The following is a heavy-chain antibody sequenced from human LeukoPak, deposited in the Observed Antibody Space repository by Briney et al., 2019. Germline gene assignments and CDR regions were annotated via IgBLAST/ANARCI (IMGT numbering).Heavy chain of an antibody. Sequence: SETLSLTCAVSGYSISSGYYWGWIRPPPGKGLEWIGSIYHSGRTYYNPSLKSRVTISVDTSKNQFSLKLSSVTAADTGVYYCARLMWYSNYDFDYWGQGSLVTVSS. CDR1: GYSISSGYY. D-gene: IGHD4-11*01. V-gene: IGHV4-38-2*01. CDR3: ARLMWYSNYDFDY. CDR2: IYHSGRT. J-gene: IGHJ4*02.